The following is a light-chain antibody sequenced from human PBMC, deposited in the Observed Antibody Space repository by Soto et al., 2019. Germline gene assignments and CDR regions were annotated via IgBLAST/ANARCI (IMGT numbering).Light chain of an antibody. CDR3: TSYTTSRTLI. CDR1: NSDIGNYNY. Sequence: QSVLTQPTSVSGSPGQSITISCIGTNSDIGNYNYVSWYQHQPGKAPKLVIYEVTSRPSGVSDRFSGSKSGNTASLTISGLQAEDESDYYCTSYTTSRTLIFGGGTKVTVL. V-gene: IGLV2-14*01. J-gene: IGLJ2*01. CDR2: EVT.